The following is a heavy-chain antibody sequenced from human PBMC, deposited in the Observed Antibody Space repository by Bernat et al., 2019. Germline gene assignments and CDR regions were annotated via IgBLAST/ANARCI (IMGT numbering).Heavy chain of an antibody. Sequence: QVQLVQSGAEVKKPGASVKVSCKASGYTFTGYYMHWVRQAPGQGLEWMGWINPNSGGTNYAQKFQGWVTMTRDTSSSTAYMELSRLRSDDTAVYYCARERYYGAGYFDYWGQGTLVTVSS. D-gene: IGHD3-10*01. CDR2: INPNSGGT. V-gene: IGHV1-2*04. CDR1: GYTFTGYY. CDR3: ARERYYGAGYFDY. J-gene: IGHJ4*02.